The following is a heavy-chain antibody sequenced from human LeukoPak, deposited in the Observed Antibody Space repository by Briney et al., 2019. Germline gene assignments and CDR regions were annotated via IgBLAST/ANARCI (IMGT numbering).Heavy chain of an antibody. Sequence: PSETLSLTCTVSSGSVSSGSYYWSWIRQPPGKGLEWIGYIYYSGSTNYNPSLKGRVTISVDTSKNQFSLKLSSVTAADTAVYYCARADSSGYYYPWDYWDQGTLVTVSS. CDR1: SGSVSSGSYY. V-gene: IGHV4-61*01. CDR2: IYYSGST. J-gene: IGHJ4*02. CDR3: ARADSSGYYYPWDY. D-gene: IGHD3-22*01.